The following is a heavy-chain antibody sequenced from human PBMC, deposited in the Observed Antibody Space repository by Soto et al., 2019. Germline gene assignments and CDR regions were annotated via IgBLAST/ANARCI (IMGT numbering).Heavy chain of an antibody. CDR3: ARAGPDIAAAANAFDI. CDR2: INPSGGST. D-gene: IGHD6-13*01. J-gene: IGHJ3*02. V-gene: IGHV1-46*01. CDR1: GYTFTSHY. Sequence: ASVKVSCKASGYTFTSHYMHWARQAPGQGLEWMGIINPSGGSTSYAQKFQGRVTMTRDTSTSTVYMELSSLRSEDTAVYYCARAGPDIAAAANAFDIWGPGIMVT.